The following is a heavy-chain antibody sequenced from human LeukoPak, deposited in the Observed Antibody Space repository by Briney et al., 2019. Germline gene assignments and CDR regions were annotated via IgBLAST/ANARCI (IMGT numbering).Heavy chain of an antibody. D-gene: IGHD3-3*01. J-gene: IGHJ5*02. V-gene: IGHV3-23*01. CDR3: AKDGITIFGVVIPNWFDP. Sequence: PGGSLRLSCAASGLTFSNYAMSWVRQGPGKGLEWVSAIRGSGGSTYYADSVKGRFTISRDNSKNTLYLQMNSLRAEDTAVYYCAKDGITIFGVVIPNWFDPWGQGTLVTVSS. CDR2: IRGSGGST. CDR1: GLTFSNYA.